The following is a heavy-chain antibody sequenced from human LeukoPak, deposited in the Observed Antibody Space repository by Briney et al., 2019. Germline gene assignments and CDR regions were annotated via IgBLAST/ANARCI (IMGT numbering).Heavy chain of an antibody. D-gene: IGHD3-22*01. Sequence: KSSETLSLTCTVSGGSISSYYWSWIRQPPGKGLEWIGYIYYSGSTNYNPSLKSRVTISVDTSKNQFSLKLSSVTAADTAVYYCARGYYERNAFDIWGQGTMVTVSS. CDR3: ARGYYERNAFDI. J-gene: IGHJ3*02. V-gene: IGHV4-59*01. CDR2: IYYSGST. CDR1: GGSISSYY.